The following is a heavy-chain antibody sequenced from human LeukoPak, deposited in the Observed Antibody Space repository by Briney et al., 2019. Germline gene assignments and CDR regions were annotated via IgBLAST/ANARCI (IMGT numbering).Heavy chain of an antibody. J-gene: IGHJ4*02. Sequence: GGSLRLSCGASGLTFSSYAMIWVRQAPGKGLETVPAICGRGRSTYYADSAKRRLTNARDNFKNTPYVPMNSLRAEDTAVYYCAKDRDGRSYYFDYWGQGTLVTVSS. V-gene: IGHV3-23*01. D-gene: IGHD1-26*01. CDR3: AKDRDGRSYYFDY. CDR1: GLTFSSYA. CDR2: ICGRGRST.